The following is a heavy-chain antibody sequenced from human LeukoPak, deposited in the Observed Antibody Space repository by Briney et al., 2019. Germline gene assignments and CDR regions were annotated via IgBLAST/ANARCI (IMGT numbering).Heavy chain of an antibody. V-gene: IGHV3-30*02. CDR2: IRYDGSNK. Sequence: WGSLRLSCAASGFTFSSYGMHWVRQAPGKGLEWVAFIRYDGSNKYYADSVKGRFTISRDNSKNTLYLQMNSLRAEDTAVYYCAKDSGGYDPYYYYYYMDVWGKGTTVTISS. J-gene: IGHJ6*03. D-gene: IGHD5-12*01. CDR3: AKDSGGYDPYYYYYYMDV. CDR1: GFTFSSYG.